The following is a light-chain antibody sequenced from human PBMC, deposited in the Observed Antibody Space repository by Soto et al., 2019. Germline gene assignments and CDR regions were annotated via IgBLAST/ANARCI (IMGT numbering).Light chain of an antibody. CDR1: SSNIGSHP. J-gene: IGLJ1*01. CDR3: ASWDNSLNGLYV. Sequence: QSALTQPPSASGTPGQRVTISCSGSSSNIGSHPVNWYQQLPGTAPKLLLYGDNQRPSGVPDRFSASKSGTSASLAISGLQSDDEAIYYCASWDNSLNGLYVFGVGTKVTVL. CDR2: GDN. V-gene: IGLV1-44*01.